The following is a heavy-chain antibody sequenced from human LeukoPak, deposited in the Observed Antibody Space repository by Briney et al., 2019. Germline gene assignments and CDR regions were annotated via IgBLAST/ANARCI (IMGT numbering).Heavy chain of an antibody. CDR3: ARDGSGVWFDY. D-gene: IGHD3-10*01. CDR1: GYTFTNYY. Sequence: ASVKVSCKPFGYTFTNYYIHWVRQAPGQGLEWMGIINPRGDYTTYAQNFQGRVTLTTDTSTSTAYMELRSLRSDDTAVYYCARDGSGVWFDYWGQGTLVTVSS. CDR2: INPRGDYT. V-gene: IGHV1-46*01. J-gene: IGHJ4*02.